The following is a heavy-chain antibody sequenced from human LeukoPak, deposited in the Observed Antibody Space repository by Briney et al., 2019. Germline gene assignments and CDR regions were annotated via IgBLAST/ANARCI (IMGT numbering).Heavy chain of an antibody. CDR2: ISYDGSNK. CDR1: GFTFSSYA. V-gene: IGHV3-30-3*01. Sequence: PGGSLRLSCSASGFTFSSYAMHWVRQAPGKGLEWVAVISYDGSNKYYADSVKGRFTISRDNSKNTLYLQMNSLRAEDTAVYYCARDLEGWELPHPFDYWGQGTLVTVSS. D-gene: IGHD1-26*01. CDR3: ARDLEGWELPHPFDY. J-gene: IGHJ4*02.